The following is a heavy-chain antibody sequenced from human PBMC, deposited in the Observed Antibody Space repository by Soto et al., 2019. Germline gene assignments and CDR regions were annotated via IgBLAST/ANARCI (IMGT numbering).Heavy chain of an antibody. CDR2: IYPTDSDT. V-gene: IGHV5-51*01. J-gene: IGHJ5*02. Sequence: GESLKISCQGSGYIFTTYWIGWVRQMPGKGLEWMGIIYPTDSDTRYSPSFQGQVTISADKSITTAYLQWSSLKASDTAMYYCARVGSVVPAAILNSFDPWGQGTLVTVSS. CDR3: ARVGSVVPAAILNSFDP. CDR1: GYIFTTYW. D-gene: IGHD2-2*01.